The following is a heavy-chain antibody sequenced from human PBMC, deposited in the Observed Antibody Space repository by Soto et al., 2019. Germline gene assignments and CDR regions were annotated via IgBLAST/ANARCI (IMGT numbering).Heavy chain of an antibody. CDR1: GGSISSYY. D-gene: IGHD5-18*01. Sequence: QVQLQESGPGLVKPSETLSLTCTVSGGSISSYYWSWIRQPPGKGLEWIGYIYYSGSTNYNPSLTRRVPISLDTSKNQFSLQLCPVTAPDTALYYCARNNGSSYGYTLDHWGQGTLVPVSS. CDR3: ARNNGSSYGYTLDH. V-gene: IGHV4-59*01. CDR2: IYYSGST. J-gene: IGHJ4*02.